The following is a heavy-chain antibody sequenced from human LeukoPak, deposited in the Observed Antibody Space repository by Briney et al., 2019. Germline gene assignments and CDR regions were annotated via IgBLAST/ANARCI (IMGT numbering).Heavy chain of an antibody. D-gene: IGHD3-10*01. Sequence: PGGSLRLSCAASGFISSTFGMHWVRQAPGKGLEWVTFIRYDGSDKYYTDSVKGRFTISRDNSRNILFLQMNSLRTEDTAVYYCAKDGGRGVLDYWGQGTLVTVSS. V-gene: IGHV3-30*02. CDR3: AKDGGRGVLDY. CDR2: IRYDGSDK. J-gene: IGHJ4*02. CDR1: GFISSTFG.